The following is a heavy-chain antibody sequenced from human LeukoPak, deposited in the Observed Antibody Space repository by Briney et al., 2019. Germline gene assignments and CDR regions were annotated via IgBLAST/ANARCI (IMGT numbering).Heavy chain of an antibody. CDR2: ISSSGSTI. CDR1: GFTFSDYY. D-gene: IGHD3-22*01. Sequence: PGGSLRLSCAASGFTFSDYYMSWIRQAPGKGLEWVSYISSSGSTIYYANSVKGRFTISRDNAKNSLYLQMNSLRAEDTAVYYCARDTYYYDSSGYQLDYWGQGTLVTVSS. V-gene: IGHV3-11*01. J-gene: IGHJ4*02. CDR3: ARDTYYYDSSGYQLDY.